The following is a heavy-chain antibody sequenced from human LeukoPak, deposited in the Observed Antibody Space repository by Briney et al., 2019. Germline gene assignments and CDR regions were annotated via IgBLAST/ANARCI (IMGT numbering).Heavy chain of an antibody. D-gene: IGHD1-1*01. V-gene: IGHV3-11*01. CDR3: ARLRLGGTTGPHDY. CDR1: GFTFSDYY. J-gene: IGHJ4*02. Sequence: PGGSLRLSCAASGFTFSDYYMSWIRQAPGKGLEWVSYVSGYAVSVKGRFTISRDNAKNSLYLQMDSLRAEDTAVYYCARLRLGGTTGPHDYWGQGTLVTVSS. CDR2: VSG.